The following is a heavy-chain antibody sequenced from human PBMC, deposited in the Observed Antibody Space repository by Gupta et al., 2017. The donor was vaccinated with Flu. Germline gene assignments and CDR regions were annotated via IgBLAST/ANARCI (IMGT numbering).Heavy chain of an antibody. CDR1: GFSFSNYG. CDR2: ISHDESQN. Sequence: QERVVESGGGVVQPGRSLRLSCAASGFSFSNYGMHWVRQAPGKGLEWLAGISHDESQNYHTDSVKGRFIISRDNSKNTLYLQMSGLRTEDTAVYYCAKDWRWNNKIYGMNIWGQGTTVTVSS. CDR3: AKDWRWNNKIYGMNI. J-gene: IGHJ6*02. V-gene: IGHV3-30*18. D-gene: IGHD1-1*01.